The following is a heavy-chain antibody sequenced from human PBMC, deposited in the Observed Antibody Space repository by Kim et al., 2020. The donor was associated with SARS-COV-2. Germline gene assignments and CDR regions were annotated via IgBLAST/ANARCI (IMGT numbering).Heavy chain of an antibody. D-gene: IGHD3-16*01. CDR1: GFTFSTFV. Sequence: GGSLRLSCVASGFTFSTFVMHWVRQAPGKGLESVGLIWFDESQMYHADSVKGRFTISRDNSKNTLFLQLNSLRAEDTGVYYCARDLFGSIDYWGQGTLVTVSS. CDR2: IWFDESQM. CDR3: ARDLFGSIDY. J-gene: IGHJ4*02. V-gene: IGHV3-33*01.